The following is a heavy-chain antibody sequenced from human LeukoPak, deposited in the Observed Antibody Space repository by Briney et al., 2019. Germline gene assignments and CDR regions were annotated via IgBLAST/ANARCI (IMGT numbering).Heavy chain of an antibody. CDR1: GGSISIGGYY. J-gene: IGHJ5*02. CDR2: IYYSGST. V-gene: IGHV4-31*03. D-gene: IGHD3-3*01. Sequence: SQTLSLTCTVSGGSISIGGYYWSWIRQHPGKGLEWIGYIYYSGSTYYNPSLKSRVTISVDTSKNQFSLKLSSVTAADTAVYYCARGEGEYDFWSGYYNWFDPWGQGTLVTVSS. CDR3: ARGEGEYDFWSGYYNWFDP.